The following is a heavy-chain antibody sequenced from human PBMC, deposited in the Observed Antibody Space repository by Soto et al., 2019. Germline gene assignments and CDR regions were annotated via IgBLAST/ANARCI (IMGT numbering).Heavy chain of an antibody. V-gene: IGHV3-48*04. CDR1: GFTCSDYS. CDR2: ISKSSFTI. Sequence: GLSLRLSCAVSGFTCSDYSMNRVSKAPGTGLEGISYISKSSFTIHYADSVEGRFAISRDNAKNSLYLQMNRLRAEDTAVYYCARDPIFGVVIHGGLDYWGQGTLVTVSS. J-gene: IGHJ4*02. D-gene: IGHD3-3*01. CDR3: ARDPIFGVVIHGGLDY.